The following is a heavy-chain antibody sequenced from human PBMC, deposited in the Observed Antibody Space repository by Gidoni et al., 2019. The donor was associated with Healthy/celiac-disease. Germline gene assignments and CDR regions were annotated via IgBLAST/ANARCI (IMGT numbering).Heavy chain of an antibody. CDR1: GFTSSSYE. V-gene: IGHV3-48*03. CDR2: IRSSGSTR. J-gene: IGHJ4*02. CDR3: ARPAVAGTYYFDY. D-gene: IGHD6-19*01. Sequence: EVQLVESGGGLVQPGGSLSFSCAASGFTSSSYEINWVRQAPGKGLEWVSYIRSSGSTRYYADSVKGRFTISRDNAKNSLYLQMNSLRAEDTAVYYCARPAVAGTYYFDYWGQGTLVTVSS.